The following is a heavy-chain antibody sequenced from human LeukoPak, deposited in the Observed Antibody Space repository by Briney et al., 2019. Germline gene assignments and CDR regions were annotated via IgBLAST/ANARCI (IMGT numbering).Heavy chain of an antibody. V-gene: IGHV1-69*04. CDR3: ASGQTVTEDY. CDR2: IIPILGIA. CDR1: GGTFSSYA. J-gene: IGHJ4*02. D-gene: IGHD4-17*01. Sequence: SVKVSCKASGGTFSSYAISWVRQAPGQGLEWMGRIIPILGIANYAQQFQGRVTITAVKSTSTAYMELSSLRSEGTAVYYCASGQTVTEDYWGQGTLVTVSS.